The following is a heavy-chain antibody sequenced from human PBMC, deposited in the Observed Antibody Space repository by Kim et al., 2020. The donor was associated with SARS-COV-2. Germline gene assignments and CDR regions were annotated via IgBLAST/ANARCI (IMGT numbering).Heavy chain of an antibody. CDR2: VKSKTDGGTI. V-gene: IGHV3-15*01. CDR1: GFTFNNAW. Sequence: GGSLRLSYAASGFTFNNAWMSWVRQAPGKGLEWVGRVKSKTDGGTIDYAAPVKGRFTISREDSKNTVYLQMNSLKTEDTAVYYCSTGTSVGGWGQGTLVTVSS. J-gene: IGHJ4*02. D-gene: IGHD1-26*01. CDR3: STGTSVGG.